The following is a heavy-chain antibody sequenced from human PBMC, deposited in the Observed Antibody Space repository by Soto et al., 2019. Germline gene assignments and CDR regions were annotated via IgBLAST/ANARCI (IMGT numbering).Heavy chain of an antibody. CDR2: ISGSGEST. CDR3: AIFFYSTPYFYYYMDV. V-gene: IGHV3-23*01. Sequence: EVHLLESGGDLVQPGGSLRLSCAASGFPFSSYGMTWVRQAPGKGLEWVSTISGSGESTYYTDSVKGRFTISRDNSQNTLSLQMASLTAEDAAVYYCAIFFYSTPYFYYYMDVWGRGTTVTVSS. J-gene: IGHJ6*03. D-gene: IGHD3-3*01. CDR1: GFPFSSYG.